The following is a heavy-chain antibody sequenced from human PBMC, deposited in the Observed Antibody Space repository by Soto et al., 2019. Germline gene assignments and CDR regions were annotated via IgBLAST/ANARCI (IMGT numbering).Heavy chain of an antibody. CDR1: GFTFGRIP. CDR2: ISSAGDNT. D-gene: IGHD6-13*01. Sequence: EVQLLESGGGLVQPGGSRRSSFAASGFTFGRIPWIWFPQAPGRGLEWVSAISSAGDNTYYADSVKGRFTISRDNSKNTLYLQVSSLRAEDTAIYYCAKGSEGSSWGQGTLVTVSS. V-gene: IGHV3-23*01. J-gene: IGHJ4*02. CDR3: AKGSEGSS.